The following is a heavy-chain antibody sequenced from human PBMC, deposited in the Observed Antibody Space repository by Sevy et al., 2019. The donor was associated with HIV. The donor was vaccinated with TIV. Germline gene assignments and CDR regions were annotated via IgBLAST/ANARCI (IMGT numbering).Heavy chain of an antibody. CDR2: IHHSGST. D-gene: IGHD4-17*01. CDR3: ARAGDPYWYFGL. J-gene: IGHJ2*01. CDR1: GGSISSGGYS. V-gene: IGHV4-30-2*01. Sequence: SETLSLTCAVSGGSISSGGYSWSWIRQPPGKGLEWIGYIHHSGSTHYNPSLKSRVTISVDRSKNQFSLKLSSVTAADTAVYYCARAGDPYWYFGLWGRGTLVTVSS.